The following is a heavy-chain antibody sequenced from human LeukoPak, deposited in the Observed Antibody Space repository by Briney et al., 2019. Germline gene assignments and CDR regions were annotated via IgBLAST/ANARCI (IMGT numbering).Heavy chain of an antibody. J-gene: IGHJ3*01. Sequence: PGGSLRLSCVGSGFSLEDYAMHWVRQVPGKGLEWVSSISWDSGNQAYTDSVKGRFTISRDNGKNSLYLQMNSLRPEDTAFYYCVKDMGFDLLKDASHVWGQGTLVTVSS. CDR3: VKDMGFDLLKDASHV. CDR1: GFSLEDYA. V-gene: IGHV3-9*01. CDR2: ISWDSGNQ. D-gene: IGHD3-9*01.